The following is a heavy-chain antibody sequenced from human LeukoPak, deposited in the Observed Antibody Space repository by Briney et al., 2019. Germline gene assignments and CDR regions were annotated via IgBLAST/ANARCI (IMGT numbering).Heavy chain of an antibody. CDR3: ARTRYGGYAVDY. V-gene: IGHV3-74*01. CDR1: GFTFSSYW. Sequence: GGSLRLSCAASGFTFSSYWMHWVRQAPGKGLVWVSRIISDGSSTSYADSVKGRFTISRDNAKNTLYLQMNSLRAEDTAVYYCARTRYGGYAVDYWGQGTLVTVSS. CDR2: IISDGSST. D-gene: IGHD5-12*01. J-gene: IGHJ4*02.